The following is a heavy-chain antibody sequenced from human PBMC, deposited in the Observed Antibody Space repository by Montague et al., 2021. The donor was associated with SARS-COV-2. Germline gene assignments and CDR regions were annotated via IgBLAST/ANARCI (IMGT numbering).Heavy chain of an antibody. D-gene: IGHD2-2*01. V-gene: IGHV3-48*03. CDR2: ISSSGGTM. CDR3: ARRYCSSTSCTNDY. CDR1: GFTFSSYE. J-gene: IGHJ4*02. Sequence: SLRLSCAASGFTFSSYEMNWVRQAPGKGLEWVSYISSSGGTMFYADSVKGRFIISGDNAKNSLYLQMNSLRVEDTAVYYCARRYCSSTSCTNDYWGQGTLVTVSS.